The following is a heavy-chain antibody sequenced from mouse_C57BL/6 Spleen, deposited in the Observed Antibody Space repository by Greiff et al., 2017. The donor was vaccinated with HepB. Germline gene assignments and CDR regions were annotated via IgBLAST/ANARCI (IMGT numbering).Heavy chain of an antibody. Sequence: VQLQQSGAELVKPGASVKLSCKASGYTFTSYWMHWVKQRPGQGLEWIGMIHPNSGSTNYNEKFKSKATLTVDKSSSTAYMQLSSLTSEDSAVYDWARRGLYYGSSYGYVDVWGTRTTVTVSS. CDR1: GYTFTSYW. J-gene: IGHJ1*03. D-gene: IGHD1-1*01. V-gene: IGHV1-64*01. CDR3: ARRGLYYGSSYGYVDV. CDR2: IHPNSGST.